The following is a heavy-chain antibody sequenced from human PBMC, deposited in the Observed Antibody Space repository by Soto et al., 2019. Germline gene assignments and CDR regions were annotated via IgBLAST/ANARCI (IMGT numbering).Heavy chain of an antibody. V-gene: IGHV3-23*01. Sequence: GGSLRLSCRGSGFSFSNSWMHWVRPAPGKGLEWVSAISSSGGSTSYADSVKGRFTISRDNSKNTLYLQMNSLRAEDTAVYYCAKQVLTMTYYFDYWGQGTLVTVSS. CDR1: GFSFSNSW. J-gene: IGHJ4*02. CDR3: AKQVLTMTYYFDY. CDR2: ISSSGGST. D-gene: IGHD3-22*01.